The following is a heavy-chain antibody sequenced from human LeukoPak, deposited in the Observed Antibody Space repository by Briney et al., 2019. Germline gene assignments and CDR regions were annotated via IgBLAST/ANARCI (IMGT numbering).Heavy chain of an antibody. Sequence: GGSLRLSCAASGFTFSSYGMHWVRQAPGKGLEWVGTIPHDGSFEFYADSVKGRFTISRDSSKSTLYLQMNSLRAEDTAVYYCARPQGSGSYYFDYWGQGTLVTVSS. CDR1: GFTFSSYG. CDR3: ARPQGSGSYYFDY. CDR2: IPHDGSFE. J-gene: IGHJ4*02. V-gene: IGHV3-30*03. D-gene: IGHD3-10*01.